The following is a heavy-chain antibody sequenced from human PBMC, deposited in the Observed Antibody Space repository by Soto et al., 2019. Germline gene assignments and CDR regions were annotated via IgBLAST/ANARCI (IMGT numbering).Heavy chain of an antibody. V-gene: IGHV4-39*01. CDR1: GGSISSSSYY. J-gene: IGHJ5*02. D-gene: IGHD6-19*01. Sequence: QLQLQESGPGLVKPSETLSLTCTVSGGSISSSSYYWGWIRQPPGKGLEWIGSIYYSGSTYYNPSLKSRVTISVDTSKNQFSPKLSSVTAADTAVYYCARHKEYSSGWYWFDPWGQGTLVTVSS. CDR2: IYYSGST. CDR3: ARHKEYSSGWYWFDP.